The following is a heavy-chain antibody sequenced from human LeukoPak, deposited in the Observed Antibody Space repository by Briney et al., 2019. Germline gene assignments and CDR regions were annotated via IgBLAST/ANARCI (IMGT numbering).Heavy chain of an antibody. D-gene: IGHD2-2*01. Sequence: GGSLRLSCAASGFTLSSCSMNWVRQAPGKGLEWITYSSFSGDITYYADSVKGRFTTSRDNGKNSLYLQMNSLRAEDTAVYYCAKVGCSSTSCQFDYWGQGTLVTVSS. J-gene: IGHJ4*02. CDR1: GFTLSSCS. V-gene: IGHV3-48*01. CDR3: AKVGCSSTSCQFDY. CDR2: SSFSGDIT.